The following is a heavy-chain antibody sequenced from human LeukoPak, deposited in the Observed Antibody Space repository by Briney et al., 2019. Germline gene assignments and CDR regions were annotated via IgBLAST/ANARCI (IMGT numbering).Heavy chain of an antibody. CDR3: ARHKIRTGYSSGWYRGGYYFDY. D-gene: IGHD6-19*01. Sequence: SETLSLTCAVSSGSINSNWWSWVRQPPGKGLEWIGSIYYSGSTYYNPSLKSRVTISVDTSKNQFSLKLSSVTAADTAVYYCARHKIRTGYSSGWYRGGYYFDYWGQGTLVTVSS. V-gene: IGHV4-39*01. J-gene: IGHJ4*02. CDR1: SGSINSNW. CDR2: IYYSGST.